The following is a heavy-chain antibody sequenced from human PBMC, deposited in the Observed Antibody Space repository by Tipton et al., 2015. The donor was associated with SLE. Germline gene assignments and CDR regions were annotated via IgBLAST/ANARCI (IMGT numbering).Heavy chain of an antibody. CDR2: IYYSGST. J-gene: IGHJ3*02. D-gene: IGHD1-1*01. CDR3: ARDLEAFDI. CDR1: GGSISSHY. Sequence: LSLTCTVSGGSISSHYWSWFRQPPGTGLGWIGQIYYSGSTNYNPPLKSRVTISVDTSKNQVSLKLSSVTAADTAVYYCARDLEAFDIWGQGTMVTVSS. V-gene: IGHV4-59*11.